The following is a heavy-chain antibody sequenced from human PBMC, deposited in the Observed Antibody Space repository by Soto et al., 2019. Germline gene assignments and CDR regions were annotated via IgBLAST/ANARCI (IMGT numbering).Heavy chain of an antibody. V-gene: IGHV4-38-2*01. CDR3: ARRHSSSWYGLDY. Sequence: SETLSLTCAVSGYSISSGYYWGWIRQPPGKGLEWIGSIYHSGSTYYNPSLKSRVSISVDTSKNQFSLRLSSVTAADTAMYYCARRHSSSWYGLDYWGQGTLVTVSS. CDR1: GYSISSGYY. J-gene: IGHJ4*02. D-gene: IGHD6-13*01. CDR2: IYHSGST.